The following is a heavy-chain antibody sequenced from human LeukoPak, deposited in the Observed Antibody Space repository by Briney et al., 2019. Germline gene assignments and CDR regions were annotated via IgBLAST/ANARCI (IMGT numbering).Heavy chain of an antibody. CDR3: ARHGAYWYFDL. CDR2: IYYSGST. D-gene: IGHD3-16*01. V-gene: IGHV4-59*08. J-gene: IGHJ2*01. CDR1: GGSISSYY. Sequence: SETLSLTCTVSGGSISSYYWSWLRQPPGKGLEWIGYIYYSGSTNYSPSLKSRVTISVHTSKNQFSLKLSSVTAADTAVYYRARHGAYWYFDLWGRGTLVTVSS.